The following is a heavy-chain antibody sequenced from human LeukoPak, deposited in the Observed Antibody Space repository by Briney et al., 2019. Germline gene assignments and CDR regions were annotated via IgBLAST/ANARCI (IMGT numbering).Heavy chain of an antibody. Sequence: SETLSLTCAVYGGSFSGYYWSWIRQPPGKGLEWIGEINHSGSTNYNPSLKGRVTISVDTSKNQFSLKLSSVTPTDTAVYYCARVSSTVAPWFDPWGQGTLVTVSS. V-gene: IGHV4-34*01. D-gene: IGHD1-14*01. J-gene: IGHJ5*02. CDR2: INHSGST. CDR1: GGSFSGYY. CDR3: ARVSSTVAPWFDP.